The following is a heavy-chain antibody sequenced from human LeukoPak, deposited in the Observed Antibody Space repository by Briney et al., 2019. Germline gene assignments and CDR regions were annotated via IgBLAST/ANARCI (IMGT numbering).Heavy chain of an antibody. CDR2: IYYSGST. CDR3: ARRKAVAAPEYYFDY. V-gene: IGHV4-39*07. Sequence: SETLSLTCTVSGGSISSSSYYWGWIRQPPGKGLEWIGSIYYSGSTYYNSSLKSRVTISVDTSKNQFSLKLSSVTAADTAVYYCARRKAVAAPEYYFDYWGQGTLVTVSS. D-gene: IGHD6-19*01. J-gene: IGHJ4*02. CDR1: GGSISSSSYY.